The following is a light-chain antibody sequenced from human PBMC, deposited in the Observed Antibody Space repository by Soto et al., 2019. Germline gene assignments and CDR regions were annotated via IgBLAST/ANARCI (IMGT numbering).Light chain of an antibody. V-gene: IGKV3-15*01. J-gene: IGKJ1*01. Sequence: EIMMTQSPATLSVSPGERATLSCRASQSVSSNLAWYQHKPGQAPRLLIYGASTRATGIPARFSGSGSGTDFTLTISSLQSEDIAVYYCQQYNNWPPWTFGQGTKVEIK. CDR1: QSVSSN. CDR2: GAS. CDR3: QQYNNWPPWT.